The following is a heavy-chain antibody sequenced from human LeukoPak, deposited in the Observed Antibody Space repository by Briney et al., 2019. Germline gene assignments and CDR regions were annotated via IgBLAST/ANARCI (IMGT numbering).Heavy chain of an antibody. Sequence: GESLKISCKHSEYSFPNYCIGWVRQMPGKGLEWMGIIYPDDSDTRYSPSFRGQVTISADKSISTAYLQWSSLKASDTAMYYCAIGRGGAARPDYWGQGTMVTVSS. CDR2: IYPDDSDT. CDR1: EYSFPNYC. J-gene: IGHJ4*02. CDR3: AIGRGGAARPDY. V-gene: IGHV5-51*01. D-gene: IGHD6-6*01.